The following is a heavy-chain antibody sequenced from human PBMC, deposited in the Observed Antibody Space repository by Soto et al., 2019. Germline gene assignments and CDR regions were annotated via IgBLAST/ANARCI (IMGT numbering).Heavy chain of an antibody. D-gene: IGHD6-19*01. J-gene: IGHJ4*02. CDR2: ISAYNGNT. CDR3: ARVPIAVAATGSFDY. CDR1: GYTFTSYG. Sequence: ASVKVSCKASGYTFTSYGISWVRQAPGQGLEWMGWISAYNGNTNYAQKLQGRVTMTTDTSTSTAYMELRSLRSDDTAVYYCARVPIAVAATGSFDYWGQGTLVTVSS. V-gene: IGHV1-18*01.